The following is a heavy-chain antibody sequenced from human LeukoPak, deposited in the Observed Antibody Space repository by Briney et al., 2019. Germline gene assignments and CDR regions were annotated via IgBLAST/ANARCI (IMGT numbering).Heavy chain of an antibody. CDR2: MNPNSGNT. J-gene: IGHJ1*01. Sequence: APVKVSCKASGYTFTSYDINWVRQATGQGLEWMGWMNPNSGNTGYAQKFQGRVTITRNTSISTAYMELSSLRSEDTAVYYCARGFDFWSGYYDWGQGTLVTVSS. V-gene: IGHV1-8*03. CDR3: ARGFDFWSGYYD. CDR1: GYTFTSYD. D-gene: IGHD3-3*01.